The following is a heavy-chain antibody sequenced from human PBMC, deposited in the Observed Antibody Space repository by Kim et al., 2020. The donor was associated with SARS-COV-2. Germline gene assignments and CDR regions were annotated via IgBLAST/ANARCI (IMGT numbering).Heavy chain of an antibody. CDR3: ARGLTGLRSYNWFGR. CDR2: ISSSGSTT. J-gene: IGHJ5*02. Sequence: GGSLRLSCAASGFTFSDYYMSWVRQAPGKGLEWVSYISSSGSTTYYADSVKGRFTISRDNAKNSLYLQMNSLRVDDTAVYYCARGLTGLRSYNWFGRWGQRTLVTVSS. D-gene: IGHD3-16*01. CDR1: GFTFSDYY. V-gene: IGHV3-11*01.